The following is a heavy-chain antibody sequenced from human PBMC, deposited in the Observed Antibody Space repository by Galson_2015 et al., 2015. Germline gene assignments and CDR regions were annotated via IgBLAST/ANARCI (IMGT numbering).Heavy chain of an antibody. D-gene: IGHD3-22*01. CDR3: ATLDAKYFYDSSGYSQLTF. CDR1: GASIRTSSSY. J-gene: IGHJ4*02. CDR2: INYSGNT. V-gene: IGHV4-39*01. Sequence: SETLSLTCTVSGASIRTSSSYWGWIRQPPGKGLEWIASINYSGNTYTNPSLKSRVTIVEDTSKNQFSLNLTSVTAAATAVYYCATLDAKYFYDSSGYSQLTFWGQGTLVTVSS.